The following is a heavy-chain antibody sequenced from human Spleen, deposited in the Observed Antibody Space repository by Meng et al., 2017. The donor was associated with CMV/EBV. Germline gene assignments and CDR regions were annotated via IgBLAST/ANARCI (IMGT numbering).Heavy chain of an antibody. D-gene: IGHD6-19*01. CDR1: GYTFTSSD. V-gene: IGHV1-8*01. Sequence: QVQLVQSGAGVNRPGASVKVSGKASGYTFTSSDIHWVRQATGQGLEWMGWINTNTGNTGYAQKFQGRVNLTRSTSISTAYMELSRLRSEATAVYYCALTVAAGYWGQGTLVTVSS. CDR2: INTNTGNT. CDR3: ALTVAAGY. J-gene: IGHJ4*02.